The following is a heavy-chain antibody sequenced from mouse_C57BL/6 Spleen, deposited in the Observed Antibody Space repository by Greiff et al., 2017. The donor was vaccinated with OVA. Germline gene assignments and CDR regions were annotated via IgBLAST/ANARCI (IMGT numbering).Heavy chain of an antibody. CDR3: ARGANWEYFDY. CDR2: ISPSSGYT. D-gene: IGHD4-1*01. V-gene: IGHV1-4*01. Sequence: QVQLQQSGAELARPGASVKMSCKASGYTFTSYTMHWVKQRPGQGLEWIGYISPSSGYTKYTQKFKDKATLTADKSSSTAYMQLSSLTSEDSAVYYCARGANWEYFDYWGKGTTLTVSS. CDR1: GYTFTSYT. J-gene: IGHJ2*01.